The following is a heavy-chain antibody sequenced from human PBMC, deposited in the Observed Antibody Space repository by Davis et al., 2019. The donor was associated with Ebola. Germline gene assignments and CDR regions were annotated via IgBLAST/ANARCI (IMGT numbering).Heavy chain of an antibody. CDR2: IIPILGIA. Sequence: AASVKVSCKASGGTFSSYAISWVRQAPGQGLEWMGRIIPILGIANYAQKFQGRVTITADKSTSTAYMELSSPRSEDTAVYYCARGYCSSTSCRDAFDIWGQGTMVTVSS. D-gene: IGHD2-2*01. CDR1: GGTFSSYA. J-gene: IGHJ3*02. CDR3: ARGYCSSTSCRDAFDI. V-gene: IGHV1-69*04.